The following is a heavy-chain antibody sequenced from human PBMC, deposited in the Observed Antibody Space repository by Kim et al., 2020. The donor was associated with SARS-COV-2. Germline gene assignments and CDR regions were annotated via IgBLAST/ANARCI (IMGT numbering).Heavy chain of an antibody. CDR1: GFTFSDYY. D-gene: IGHD1-26*01. J-gene: IGHJ4*02. V-gene: IGHV3-11*01. CDR2: ISVSGGTI. Sequence: GGSLRLSCAASGFTFSDYYMSWIRQAPGKGLECVSYISVSGGTIYYVDSVKGRFTISRDNAKNSVSLQMNSLRAEDTAMYYCVRLLSGSQPFIVFDYWGQGALATVSS. CDR3: VRLLSGSQPFIVFDY.